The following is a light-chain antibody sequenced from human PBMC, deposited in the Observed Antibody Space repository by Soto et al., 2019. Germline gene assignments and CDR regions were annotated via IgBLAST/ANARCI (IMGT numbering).Light chain of an antibody. CDR1: SSDVGGYNY. J-gene: IGLJ1*01. V-gene: IGLV2-14*01. CDR3: SSYTSSSTVYV. CDR2: DVS. Sequence: QSVLTQPASGSGSPGQSITISCTGTSSDVGGYNYVSWYQQHPGKAPKLMIYDVSNRPSGVSNRFSGSKSGNTASLTISGLQAEDEADYYCSSYTSSSTVYVFGPGTKVTVL.